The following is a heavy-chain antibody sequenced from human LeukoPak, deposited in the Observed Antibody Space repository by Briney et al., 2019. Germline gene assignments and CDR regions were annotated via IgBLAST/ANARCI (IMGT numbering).Heavy chain of an antibody. CDR2: ISGSSTTI. V-gene: IGHV3-48*02. CDR1: GFTFKNFD. J-gene: IGHJ3*02. D-gene: IGHD3-16*01. Sequence: GGSLRLSCAASGFTFKNFDMGWLRQAPGKGLEWLSYISGSSTTIYYADSVKGRFTISGENSKYSLYLQMNSLRDDDTAIYYCARDMGGPAATDGFDIWGQGTMVTVSS. CDR3: ARDMGGPAATDGFDI.